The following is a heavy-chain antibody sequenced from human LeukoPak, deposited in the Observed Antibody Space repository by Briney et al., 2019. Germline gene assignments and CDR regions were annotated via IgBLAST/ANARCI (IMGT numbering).Heavy chain of an antibody. J-gene: IGHJ5*02. CDR2: IYPSGS. CDR1: GDSIGSNY. Sequence: SETLSLTCTVSGDSIGSNYCSWIRQPAGKGLEWIGRIYPSGSNYNPSLKSRVTISVDKSKNQFSLKLISVTAADTAMYYCAKSSGSYRPWGQGTPVTVSS. CDR3: AKSSGSYRP. D-gene: IGHD1-26*01. V-gene: IGHV4-4*07.